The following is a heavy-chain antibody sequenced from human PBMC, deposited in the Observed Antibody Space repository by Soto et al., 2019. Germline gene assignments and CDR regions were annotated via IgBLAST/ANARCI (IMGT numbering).Heavy chain of an antibody. V-gene: IGHV5-51*01. Sequence: GESLKISCKGSGYSFSSYWIGWVRQMPGKGLEWMGIIYPGDSDTRYSPSFQGQVTISADKSISTAYLQWSSLKASDTAMYYCARHGLLYGSSTSCDWTLHHQAYHDCWSGSSSDPGCFDPWGQGTLVTVSS. D-gene: IGHD2-2*01. J-gene: IGHJ5*02. CDR3: ARHGLLYGSSTSCDWTLHHQAYHDCWSGSSSDPGCFDP. CDR1: GYSFSSYW. CDR2: IYPGDSDT.